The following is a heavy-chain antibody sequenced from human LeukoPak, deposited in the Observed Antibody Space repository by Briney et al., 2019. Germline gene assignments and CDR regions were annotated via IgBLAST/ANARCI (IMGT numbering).Heavy chain of an antibody. CDR3: AKERDYGPADY. Sequence: GGSLRLSCAASGFIVSGNYMSWVRQAPGKGLEWVSGLSGSGGSTDYADSVKGRFTVSRDNSKNTLFLQMNSLRAEDTAIYYCAKERDYGPADYWGQGTLVTVSS. D-gene: IGHD4/OR15-4a*01. V-gene: IGHV3-23*01. CDR2: LSGSGGST. CDR1: GFIVSGNY. J-gene: IGHJ4*02.